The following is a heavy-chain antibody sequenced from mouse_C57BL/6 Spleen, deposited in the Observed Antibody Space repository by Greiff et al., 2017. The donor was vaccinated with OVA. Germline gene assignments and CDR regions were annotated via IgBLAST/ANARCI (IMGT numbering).Heavy chain of an antibody. J-gene: IGHJ1*03. CDR2: IRSKSNNYAT. V-gene: IGHV10-1*01. Sequence: EVKLMESGGGLVQPKGSLKLSCAASGFSFNTYAMNWVRQAPGKGLEWVARIRSKSNNYATYYADSVKDRFTISRDDSESMLYLQMNNLKTEDTAMYYCVRHKDWDVGYFDVWGTGTTVTVSS. CDR1: GFSFNTYA. D-gene: IGHD4-1*01. CDR3: VRHKDWDVGYFDV.